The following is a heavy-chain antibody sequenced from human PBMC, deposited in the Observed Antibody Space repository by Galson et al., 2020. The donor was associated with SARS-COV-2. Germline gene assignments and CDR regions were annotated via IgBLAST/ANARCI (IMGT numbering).Heavy chain of an antibody. CDR3: TRGSQVGTTVDYGLDL. CDR2: IGYGGDT. D-gene: IGHD1-26*01. CDR1: GFTFRSHD. J-gene: IGHJ6*02. V-gene: IGHV3-13*01. Sequence: GESLKISCAASGFTFRSHDMHWVRQAPGKGLEWVSGIGYGGDTNYLDSVKGRFTISRENAKNSLYLQMNSLRVGDTAVYYCTRGSQVGTTVDYGLDLWGQGTTVTVSS.